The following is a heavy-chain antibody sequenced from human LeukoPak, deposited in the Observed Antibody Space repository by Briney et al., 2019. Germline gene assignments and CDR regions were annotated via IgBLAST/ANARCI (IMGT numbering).Heavy chain of an antibody. J-gene: IGHJ5*02. V-gene: IGHV3-30*02. Sequence: GGSLRLSCAASGFIFSDYAMHWVRQAPGKGLDWVALIWYDGSSQYYADSVKGRFTISRDNANKMLYLQMNSLRSEDTAVYYCAKEIRGYYPASWGQGTLVTASS. CDR2: IWYDGSSQ. CDR1: GFIFSDYA. CDR3: AKEIRGYYPAS. D-gene: IGHD3-22*01.